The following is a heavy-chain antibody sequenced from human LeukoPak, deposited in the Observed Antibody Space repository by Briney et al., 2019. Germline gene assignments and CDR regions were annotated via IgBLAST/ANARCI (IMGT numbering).Heavy chain of an antibody. CDR3: ARSSPTNWFDP. Sequence: PSQTLSLTCTVSGGSISSGGYYWSWIRQPPGKGLEWIGYIYHSGSTYYNPSLKSRVTISVDTSKNQFSLKLSSVTAADTAVYYCARSSPTNWFDPWGQGTLVTVSS. CDR2: IYHSGST. D-gene: IGHD5-24*01. J-gene: IGHJ5*02. CDR1: GGSISSGGYY. V-gene: IGHV4-30-2*01.